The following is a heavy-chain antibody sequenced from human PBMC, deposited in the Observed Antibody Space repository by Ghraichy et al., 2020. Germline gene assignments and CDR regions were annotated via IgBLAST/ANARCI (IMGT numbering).Heavy chain of an antibody. J-gene: IGHJ4*02. CDR3: ARGDQTYYFDY. CDR2: INHSGST. Sequence: GSLRLSCAVYGGSFSGYYWSWIRQPPGKGLEWIGEINHSGSTNYNPSLKSRVTISVDTSKNQISLKLSSVTAADTAVYYCARGDQTYYFDYWGQGTLVTVSS. V-gene: IGHV4-34*01. D-gene: IGHD2-2*01. CDR1: GGSFSGYY.